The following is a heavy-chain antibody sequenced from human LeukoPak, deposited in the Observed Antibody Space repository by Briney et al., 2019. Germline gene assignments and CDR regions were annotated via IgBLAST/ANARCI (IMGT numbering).Heavy chain of an antibody. J-gene: IGHJ4*02. CDR2: IKPDGSEK. CDR3: ARGTGDY. CDR1: GLTFSGYW. V-gene: IGHV3-7*04. D-gene: IGHD1-14*01. Sequence: GGSLRLSCAASGLTFSGYWMNWVRQAPGKGLEWVANIKPDGSEKYYVDSVKGRFTISRDNAKNSLYLQMTSLRAEDTAVYYCARGTGDYSGQGTLVTVSS.